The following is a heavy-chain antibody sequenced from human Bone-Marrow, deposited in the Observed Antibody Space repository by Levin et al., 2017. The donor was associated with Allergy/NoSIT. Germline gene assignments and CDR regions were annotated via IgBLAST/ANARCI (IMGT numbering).Heavy chain of an antibody. V-gene: IGHV5-51*01. D-gene: IGHD1-26*01. J-gene: IGHJ4*02. CDR2: IYPGDSET. CDR3: ARRGAGHSFDF. CDR1: GYRFNNYW. Sequence: GGSLRLSCKASGYRFNNYWIAWVRQRPGKGLECLGIIYPGDSETKYSPSVQGHVTISVDTSISTAYLQWSSLQTSDAAIYFCARRGAGHSFDFWGQGTLATVSS.